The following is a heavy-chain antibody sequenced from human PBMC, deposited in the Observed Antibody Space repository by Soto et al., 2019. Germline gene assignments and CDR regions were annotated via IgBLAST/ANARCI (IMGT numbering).Heavy chain of an antibody. CDR3: ARSYSSSWNRAFDI. Sequence: SETLSLTCTVSGGSISSSSYYWGWIRQPPGKGLEWIGSIYYSGSTYYNPSLKSRVTISVDTSKNQFSLKLSSVTAADTAVYYCARSYSSSWNRAFDIWGQGTMVTVSS. D-gene: IGHD6-13*01. CDR2: IYYSGST. J-gene: IGHJ3*02. CDR1: GGSISSSSYY. V-gene: IGHV4-39*01.